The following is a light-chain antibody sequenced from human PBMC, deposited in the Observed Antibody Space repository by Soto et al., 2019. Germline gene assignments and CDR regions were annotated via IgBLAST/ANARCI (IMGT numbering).Light chain of an antibody. J-gene: IGKJ4*01. CDR1: QRVSSSY. CDR2: GAS. V-gene: IGKV3-20*01. CDR3: QQYGSSPLS. Sequence: ELVLTQSPGTLSLSPGERATLSCRASQRVSSSYVAWYQQNPGQAPRLLIYGASSRATGIPDRFSGSGSGTDFTLTISRLEPEDFAVYYCQQYGSSPLSFGGGTKVEIK.